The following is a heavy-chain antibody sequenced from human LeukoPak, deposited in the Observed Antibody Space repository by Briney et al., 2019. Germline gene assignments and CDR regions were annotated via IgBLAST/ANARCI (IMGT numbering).Heavy chain of an antibody. CDR3: ARSRVYYYDSSGYSNDAFDI. D-gene: IGHD3-22*01. Sequence: SVKVSCKASGGTFSSYDISWVRQAPGQGLEWMGGIMPMFGTANYAQKFQGRVTITADESTSTAYMELSSLRSDDTAVYYCARSRVYYYDSSGYSNDAFDIWGQGTMVTVSS. J-gene: IGHJ3*02. V-gene: IGHV1-69*13. CDR2: IMPMFGTA. CDR1: GGTFSSYD.